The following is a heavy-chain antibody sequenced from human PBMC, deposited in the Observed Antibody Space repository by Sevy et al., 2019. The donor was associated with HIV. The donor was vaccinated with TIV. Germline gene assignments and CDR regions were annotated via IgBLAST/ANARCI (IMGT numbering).Heavy chain of an antibody. Sequence: GGSLRLSCAASGFTFSSYAMSWVRQAPGKGLEWVSAISGSGGSTYYDDSVKGRFTISRDNSKNTLYLQMNSLRAEDTAEYYYAKLNAAVDYWGQGTLVTVSS. J-gene: IGHJ4*02. D-gene: IGHD6-13*01. CDR1: GFTFSSYA. V-gene: IGHV3-23*01. CDR3: AKLNAAVDY. CDR2: ISGSGGST.